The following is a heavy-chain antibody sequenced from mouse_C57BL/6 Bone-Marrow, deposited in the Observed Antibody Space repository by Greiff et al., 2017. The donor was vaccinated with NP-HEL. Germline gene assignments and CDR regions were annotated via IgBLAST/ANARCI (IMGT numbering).Heavy chain of an antibody. CDR2: ISSGGSYT. V-gene: IGHV5-6*01. Sequence: EVQRVESGGDLVKPGGSLKLSCAASGFTFSSYGMSWVRQTPDKRLEWVATISSGGSYTYYPDSVKGRFTLSRDHAKNTLYLQMSSLKSEDTAVYYCARPWHYAWFAYWGQGTLVTVSA. D-gene: IGHD1-2*01. CDR3: ARPWHYAWFAY. J-gene: IGHJ3*01. CDR1: GFTFSSYG.